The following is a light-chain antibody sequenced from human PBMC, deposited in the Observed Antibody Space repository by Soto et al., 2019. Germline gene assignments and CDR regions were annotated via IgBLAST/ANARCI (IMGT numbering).Light chain of an antibody. J-gene: IGKJ1*01. Sequence: EIVMTQSPATLSVSPGERATLSCRAGQSVSSNLAWYQQKPGQAPRLLIYGASTRATGIPARFSGSGSGTEFTLTISSLQSEDFAVYHCQQYNNWPPTWTFGQGTKVEVK. CDR1: QSVSSN. CDR2: GAS. CDR3: QQYNNWPPTWT. V-gene: IGKV3-15*01.